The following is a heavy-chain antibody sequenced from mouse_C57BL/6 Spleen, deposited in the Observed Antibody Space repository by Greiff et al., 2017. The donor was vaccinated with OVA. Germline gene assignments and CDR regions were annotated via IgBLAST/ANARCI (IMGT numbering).Heavy chain of an antibody. V-gene: IGHV1-19*01. CDR3: ARAEGPLRRLDY. CDR1: GYTFTDYY. D-gene: IGHD1-2*01. J-gene: IGHJ2*01. CDR2: INPYNGGT. Sequence: VQLQQSGPVLVKPGASVKMSCKASGYTFTDYYMNWVKQSHGKSLEWIGVINPYNGGTSYNQKFKGKATLTVDKSSSTAYMELNSLTSEDSAVYYCARAEGPLRRLDYWGQGTTLTVSS.